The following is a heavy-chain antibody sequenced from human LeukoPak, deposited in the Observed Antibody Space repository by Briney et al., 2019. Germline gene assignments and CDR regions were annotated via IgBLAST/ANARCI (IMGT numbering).Heavy chain of an antibody. J-gene: IGHJ5*02. V-gene: IGHV4-4*07. CDR3: GKEYCPTTICYPSGGWFDP. Sequence: SETLSLTCTVSGGSTSSSYWSWIRQPPGTGLEYIGRIYDSGSINYNPILKSRVTMSIDTSKNQFSLKLTSVTAADTAVYYCGKEYCPTTICYPSGGWFDPWGQGTLVTVSS. CDR1: GGSTSSSY. CDR2: IYDSGSI. D-gene: IGHD2-2*01.